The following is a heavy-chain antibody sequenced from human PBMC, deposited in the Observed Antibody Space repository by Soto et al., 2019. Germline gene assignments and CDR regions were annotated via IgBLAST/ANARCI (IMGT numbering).Heavy chain of an antibody. Sequence: ASVNVSCMASGYTFTSYAMHWLRQAPGQRLEWMGWINAGNGNTKYSQKFQGRVTITRDTSASTAYMELSSLRSEDTAVYYCARDCSGGSCYGYYYYGMDVWGQGTTVTVSS. CDR1: GYTFTSYA. V-gene: IGHV1-3*01. CDR3: ARDCSGGSCYGYYYYGMDV. CDR2: INAGNGNT. D-gene: IGHD2-15*01. J-gene: IGHJ6*02.